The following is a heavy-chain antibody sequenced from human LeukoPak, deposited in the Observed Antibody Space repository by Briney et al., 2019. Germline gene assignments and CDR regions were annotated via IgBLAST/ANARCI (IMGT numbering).Heavy chain of an antibody. J-gene: IGHJ5*02. Sequence: GGSLRLSCAASGFTFSDYYMSWIRQAPGKGLEWVSYISSSGSYIYYADSVKGRFTISRDNAKNSLYLQMNSLRAEDTAVYYCARDDFWSGYYLNWFDPWGQGTLVTVSS. CDR1: GFTFSDYY. CDR2: ISSSGSYI. V-gene: IGHV3-11*04. D-gene: IGHD3-3*01. CDR3: ARDDFWSGYYLNWFDP.